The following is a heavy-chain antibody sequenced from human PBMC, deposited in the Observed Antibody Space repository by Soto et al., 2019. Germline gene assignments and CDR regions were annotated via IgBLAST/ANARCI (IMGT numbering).Heavy chain of an antibody. CDR2: ISSNSRTI. CDR1: EFSFSIYH. CDR3: ARDVHSVGNVDY. J-gene: IGHJ4*02. D-gene: IGHD1-1*01. V-gene: IGHV3-48*01. Sequence: EVQLVESGGGLVQPGGSLSLSCKASEFSFSIYHMDWVREAPGKGLEWISYISSNSRTIYYADSVKCRFTISRDNAQNSLYLPMNSLTAEDTALYYCARDVHSVGNVDYWGQGTLVTVSS.